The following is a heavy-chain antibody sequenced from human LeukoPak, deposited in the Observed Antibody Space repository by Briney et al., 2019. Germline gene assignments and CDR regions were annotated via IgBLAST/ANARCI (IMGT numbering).Heavy chain of an antibody. CDR1: GFTFSSYA. J-gene: IGHJ4*02. V-gene: IGHV3-23*01. CDR3: AKSREGIFGVVTAYYFDY. D-gene: IGHD3-3*01. CDR2: ISGSGGST. Sequence: GGSLRLSCAASGFTFSSYAMSWVRQAPGKELEWVSAISGSGGSTYYADSVKGRFTISRDNSKNTLYLQMNSLRAEDTAVYYCAKSREGIFGVVTAYYFDYWGQGTLVTVSS.